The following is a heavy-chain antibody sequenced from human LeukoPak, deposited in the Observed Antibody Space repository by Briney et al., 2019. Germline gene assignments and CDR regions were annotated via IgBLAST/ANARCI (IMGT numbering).Heavy chain of an antibody. Sequence: PGGSLRLSCAASGFTVSNNYMNWVRQAPGKGLEWVSVIYGGDSTYYADSVKGRFTISRDNSKNTLHLQMNSLRAEDTAVYYCARKGYCSSTSCYKPPPDYYMDVWGKGTTVTVSS. CDR1: GFTVSNNY. D-gene: IGHD2-2*02. J-gene: IGHJ6*03. CDR2: IYGGDST. V-gene: IGHV3-53*01. CDR3: ARKGYCSSTSCYKPPPDYYMDV.